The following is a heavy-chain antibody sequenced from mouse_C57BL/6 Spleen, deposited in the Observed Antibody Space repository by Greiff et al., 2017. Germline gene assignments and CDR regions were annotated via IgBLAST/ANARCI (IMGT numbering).Heavy chain of an antibody. CDR3: ARHNYGSRVGMDY. D-gene: IGHD1-1*01. Sequence: EVNVVESGGGLVKPGGSLKLSCAASGFTFSSYTMSWVRQTPEKRLEWVATISGGGGNTYYPDSVKGRFTISRDNAKNTLYLQMSSLRSEDTALYYCARHNYGSRVGMDYWGQGTSVTVSS. CDR2: ISGGGGNT. V-gene: IGHV5-9*01. CDR1: GFTFSSYT. J-gene: IGHJ4*01.